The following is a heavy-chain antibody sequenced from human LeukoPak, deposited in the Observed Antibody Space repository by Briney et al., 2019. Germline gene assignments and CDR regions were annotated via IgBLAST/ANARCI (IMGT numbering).Heavy chain of an antibody. V-gene: IGHV1-46*01. CDR2: INPSGGST. CDR1: GYTFTSYY. CDR3: ARDGKKNYYDRSGYYFDY. D-gene: IGHD3-22*01. J-gene: IGHJ4*02. Sequence: ASVKVSCKASGYTFTSYYMHWVRQAPGQGLEWVGFINPSGGSTRYAQNFQGRVTMTRDMSTSTVYMELNSLRIEDTAVYYCARDGKKNYYDRSGYYFDYWGQGTLVTVSS.